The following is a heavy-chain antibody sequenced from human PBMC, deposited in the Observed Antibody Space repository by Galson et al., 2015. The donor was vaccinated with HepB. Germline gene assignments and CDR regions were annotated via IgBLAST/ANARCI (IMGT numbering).Heavy chain of an antibody. D-gene: IGHD6-19*01. CDR1: GYTFTDYY. CDR3: ATVGKYSSGWYTFDY. V-gene: IGHV1-69-2*01. J-gene: IGHJ4*02. CDR2: VDPEDGET. Sequence: VKVSCKVSGYTFTDYYMHWVQQAPGKGLEWMGLVDPEDGETIYAEKFQGRVTITADTSTDTAYMELSSLRSEDTAVYYCATVGKYSSGWYTFDYWGQGTLVTVSS.